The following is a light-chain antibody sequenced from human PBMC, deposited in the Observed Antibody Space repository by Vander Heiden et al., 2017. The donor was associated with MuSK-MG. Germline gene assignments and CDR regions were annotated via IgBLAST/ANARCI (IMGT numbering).Light chain of an antibody. CDR3: QQYNNWTLT. J-gene: IGKJ4*01. CDR1: QSVNSN. CDR2: GTS. Sequence: EIVMTQSPATLSVSPGERATLSCRASQSVNSNLAWYQRKPGQAPTLLIYGTSTRATGIPARFSGSGSGTEFTLTISSLQSEDFAVYYCQQYNNWTLTFGGGTKVEIK. V-gene: IGKV3-15*01.